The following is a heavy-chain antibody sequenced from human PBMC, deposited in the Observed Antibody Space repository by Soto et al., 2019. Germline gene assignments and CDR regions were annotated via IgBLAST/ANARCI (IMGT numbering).Heavy chain of an antibody. D-gene: IGHD2-15*01. CDR2: IFYTGTT. J-gene: IGHJ4*02. CDR1: GGPTSDSNHN. V-gene: IGHV4-39*01. Sequence: LHLQESGPGLLKPSETLSLTCSVSGGPTSDSNHNWAWVRQPPGKGLEWIGNIFYTGTTYYSPSLKGRLTVSIDTSENQFSLKLSSVTAADTAVYYCAKIRVVGILNYYFDIWGRGAQVTVSS. CDR3: AKIRVVGILNYYFDI.